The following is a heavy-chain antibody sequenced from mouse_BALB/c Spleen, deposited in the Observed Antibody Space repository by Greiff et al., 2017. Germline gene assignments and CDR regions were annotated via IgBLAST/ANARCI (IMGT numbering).Heavy chain of an antibody. Sequence: VQLKESGGDLVKPGGSLKLSCAASGFTFSSYGMSWVRQTPDKRLEWVATISSGGSYTYYPDSVKGRFTISRDNAKNTLYLQMSSLKSEDTAMYYCARHSDGYYLYWYFDVWGAGTTVTVSS. CDR2: ISSGGSYT. J-gene: IGHJ1*01. CDR3: ARHSDGYYLYWYFDV. V-gene: IGHV5-6*01. CDR1: GFTFSSYG. D-gene: IGHD2-3*01.